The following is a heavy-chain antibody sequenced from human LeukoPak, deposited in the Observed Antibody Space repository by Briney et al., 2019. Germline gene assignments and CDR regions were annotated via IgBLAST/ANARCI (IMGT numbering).Heavy chain of an antibody. CDR2: ISHSGST. J-gene: IGHJ4*02. CDR1: GGSISSSNW. D-gene: IGHD4-17*01. CDR3: ARVSGDYRAFDY. V-gene: IGHV4-4*02. Sequence: SETLSLTCAVSGGSISSSNWWNWVRQPPGKGLEWIGEISHSGSTNYNPSLKSRVTISVDTSKNQFSLKLSSVTAADTAVYYCARVSGDYRAFDYWGQGTLVTVSS.